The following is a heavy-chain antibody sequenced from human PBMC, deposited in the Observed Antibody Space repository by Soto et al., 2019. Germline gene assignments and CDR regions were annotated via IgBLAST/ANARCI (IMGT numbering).Heavy chain of an antibody. Sequence: ASVKVSCKASGYTFTSYGISWVRQAPGQGLEWMGWISAYNGNANYAQKLQGRVTMTTDTSTSTAYIELRSLRSDDTAVYYCARVLFVVVPAAIGWFDPWGQGTLVTVSS. CDR1: GYTFTSYG. D-gene: IGHD2-2*01. V-gene: IGHV1-18*01. CDR2: ISAYNGNA. J-gene: IGHJ5*02. CDR3: ARVLFVVVPAAIGWFDP.